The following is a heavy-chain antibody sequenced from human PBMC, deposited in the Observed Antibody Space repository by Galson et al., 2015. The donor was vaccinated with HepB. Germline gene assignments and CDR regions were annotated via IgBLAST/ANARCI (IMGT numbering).Heavy chain of an antibody. J-gene: IGHJ4*02. D-gene: IGHD3-22*01. V-gene: IGHV3-30*04. Sequence: SLRLSCAASGFTFSSYAMHWVRQAPGEGLEWVAVISYDGSNKYYADSVKGRFTISRDNSKNTLYLQMNSLRAEDTAVYYCARDLYYYDSSGSHWGQGTLVTVSS. CDR1: GFTFSSYA. CDR3: ARDLYYYDSSGSH. CDR2: ISYDGSNK.